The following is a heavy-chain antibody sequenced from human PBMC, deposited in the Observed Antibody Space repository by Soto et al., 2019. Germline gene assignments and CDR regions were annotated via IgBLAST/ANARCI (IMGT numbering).Heavy chain of an antibody. CDR3: ARGERQQQRDY. V-gene: IGHV4-4*02. CDR1: GDSISSSNW. Sequence: QVQLQASGPGLVKPSGTLSLTCAVSGDSISSSNWWSWVRQPPGKGLEWIGEIYHSGSTNYNPSLKSRVIISVDKSKNQFFLKLTSVTAADTAVYFCARGERQQQRDYWGQGTLVTVSS. CDR2: IYHSGST. D-gene: IGHD6-13*01. J-gene: IGHJ4*02.